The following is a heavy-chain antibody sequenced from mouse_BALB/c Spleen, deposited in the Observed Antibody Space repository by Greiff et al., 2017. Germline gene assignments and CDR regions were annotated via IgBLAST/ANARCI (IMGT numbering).Heavy chain of an antibody. J-gene: IGHJ4*01. CDR3: ARNYRYGADYAMDY. D-gene: IGHD2-14*01. Sequence: VQLQQSGAELVKPGASVKLSCTASGFNIKDTYMHWVKQRPEQGLEWIGRIDPANGNTKYDPKFQGKATITADTSSNTAYLQLSSLTSEDTAVYYCARNYRYGADYAMDYWGQGTSVTVSS. CDR1: GFNIKDTY. V-gene: IGHV14-3*02. CDR2: IDPANGNT.